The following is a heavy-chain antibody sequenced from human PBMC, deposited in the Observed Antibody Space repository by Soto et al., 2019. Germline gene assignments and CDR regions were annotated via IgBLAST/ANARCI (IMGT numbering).Heavy chain of an antibody. J-gene: IGHJ4*01. D-gene: IGHD5-12*01. CDR1: GDTFTIFA. V-gene: IGHV1-69*13. CDR3: ARDLGSGYDPGDY. Sequence: SVKVSCKASGDTFTIFAISWVRQAPGQGLEWMGGIIPTIGTTNYAQRFQGRITITGDESTGTAYMELSSLKSEGTAVYYCARDLGSGYDPGDYWGQ. CDR2: IIPTIGTT.